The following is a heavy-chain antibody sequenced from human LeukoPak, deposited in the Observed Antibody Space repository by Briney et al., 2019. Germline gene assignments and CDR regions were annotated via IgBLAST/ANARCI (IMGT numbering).Heavy chain of an antibody. D-gene: IGHD1-26*01. Sequence: GASVKVSCKASGYTFTSYGISWVRQAPGQGLEWMGWISAYTGNTNYAQRLQGRVTMTTDTSTSTAYMELRSLRSDNTAVYYCARSVGATSAFDIWGQGTMVTVSS. CDR2: ISAYTGNT. CDR1: GYTFTSYG. V-gene: IGHV1-18*01. CDR3: ARSVGATSAFDI. J-gene: IGHJ3*02.